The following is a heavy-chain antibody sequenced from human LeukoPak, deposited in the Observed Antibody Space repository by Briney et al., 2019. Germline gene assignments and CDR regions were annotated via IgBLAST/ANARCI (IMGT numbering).Heavy chain of an antibody. CDR1: GGSISSSSYY. D-gene: IGHD3-22*01. J-gene: IGHJ4*02. CDR2: IYYSGST. Sequence: SETLSLTCTVSGGSISSSSYYWGWIRQPPGKGLEWIGSIYYSGSTYYNPSLKSRVTISVDTSKNQFSLKLSSVTAADTAVYYCARVFGCYDSSGLPRRYYFDYWGQGTLVTVSS. V-gene: IGHV4-39*07. CDR3: ARVFGCYDSSGLPRRYYFDY.